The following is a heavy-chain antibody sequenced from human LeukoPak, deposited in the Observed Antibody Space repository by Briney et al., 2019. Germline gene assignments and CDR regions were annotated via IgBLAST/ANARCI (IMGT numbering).Heavy chain of an antibody. J-gene: IGHJ4*02. D-gene: IGHD6-6*01. CDR3: ARGDVAAIYY. Sequence: SETLSLTCAVYGGSFSGYYWSWIRQPPGKGLEWIGEINHSGSTNYNPSLKSRVTISVDTSKNQFSLKLSSVTAADTAVYYCARGDVAAIYYWGQGTLVTVSS. V-gene: IGHV4-34*01. CDR2: INHSGST. CDR1: GGSFSGYY.